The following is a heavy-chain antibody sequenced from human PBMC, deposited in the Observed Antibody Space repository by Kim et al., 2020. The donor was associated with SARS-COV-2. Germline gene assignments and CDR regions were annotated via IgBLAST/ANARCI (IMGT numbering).Heavy chain of an antibody. J-gene: IGHJ4*02. Sequence: ASVKVSCKASGYTFTGYYMHWVRQAPGQGLEWMGRINPNSGGTNYAQKFQGRVTMTRDTSISTAYMELSRLRSDDTAVYYCARGQLGYCSSTSCPPFDYWGQGTLVTVSS. CDR3: ARGQLGYCSSTSCPPFDY. CDR2: INPNSGGT. D-gene: IGHD2-2*01. V-gene: IGHV1-2*06. CDR1: GYTFTGYY.